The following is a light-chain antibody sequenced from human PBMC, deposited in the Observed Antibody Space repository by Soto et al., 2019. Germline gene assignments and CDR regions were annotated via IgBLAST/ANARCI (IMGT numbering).Light chain of an antibody. Sequence: QSVLTQPASVSGSPGQSITISCTGTSSDVGSYNLVSWYQQHPGKAPKLMIYEGSKRPSGVSNRFSGSKSGNTASLTTSGLQAEDEADYYCCSYAGSSTSWVFGGGTQLTVL. CDR3: CSYAGSSTSWV. CDR1: SSDVGSYNL. V-gene: IGLV2-23*01. CDR2: EGS. J-gene: IGLJ3*02.